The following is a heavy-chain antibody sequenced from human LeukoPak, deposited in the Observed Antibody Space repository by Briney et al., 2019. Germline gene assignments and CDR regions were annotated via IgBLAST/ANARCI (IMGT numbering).Heavy chain of an antibody. Sequence: SETLSLTCTVSGCSISSYYWSWIRQPPGKGLEWMGYIYYSGSTNYNPSLKSRVTISVDTSKNQFYLKLSSVTAAYTAVYYCARGYDSSGYGLVYWGQGTLVTVSS. J-gene: IGHJ4*02. CDR3: ARGYDSSGYGLVY. V-gene: IGHV4-59*01. D-gene: IGHD3-22*01. CDR1: GCSISSYY. CDR2: IYYSGST.